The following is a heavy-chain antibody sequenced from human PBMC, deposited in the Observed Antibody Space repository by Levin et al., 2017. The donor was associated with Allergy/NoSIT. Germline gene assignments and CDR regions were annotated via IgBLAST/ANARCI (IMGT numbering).Heavy chain of an antibody. Sequence: GESLKISCKASGYSFTSHWIGWVRQMPGKGLEWMGIIYPDDSDTRYSPSFQGQVTFSVDKSTTTAHLQWSSLKASDTAMYYCARPLMGASFRVDSWGQGTLVTVSS. D-gene: IGHD1-26*01. CDR2: IYPDDSDT. CDR3: ARPLMGASFRVDS. CDR1: GYSFTSHW. V-gene: IGHV5-51*01. J-gene: IGHJ4*02.